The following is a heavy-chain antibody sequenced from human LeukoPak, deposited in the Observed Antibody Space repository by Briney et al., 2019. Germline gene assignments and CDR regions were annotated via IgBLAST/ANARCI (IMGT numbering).Heavy chain of an antibody. Sequence: SSGTLSLTCGVSGGSIDITNHWSWVRQAPGKGLEWIGEISHSGTTNYNPSLRSRVTMFLDRANNQFSLSLTSVTAADSAVYYCTRENRPFCPFAYWGQGVLVTVSS. V-gene: IGHV4-4*02. D-gene: IGHD2/OR15-2a*01. J-gene: IGHJ4*02. CDR1: GGSIDITNH. CDR2: ISHSGTT. CDR3: TRENRPFCPFAY.